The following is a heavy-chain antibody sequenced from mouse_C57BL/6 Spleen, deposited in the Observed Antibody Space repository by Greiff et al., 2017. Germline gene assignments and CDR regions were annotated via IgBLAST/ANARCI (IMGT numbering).Heavy chain of an antibody. CDR1: GFSFNTYA. D-gene: IGHD2-4*01. V-gene: IGHV10-1*01. CDR2: IRSKSNNYAT. CDR3: VREGIYYDPSWFAY. J-gene: IGHJ3*01. Sequence: EVMLVESGGGLVQPKGSLKLSCAASGFSFNTYAMNWVRQAPGKGLEWVARIRSKSNNYATYYADSVKDRFTISRDDSESMLYLQMNNLKTEDTAMYYCVREGIYYDPSWFAYWGQGTLVTVSA.